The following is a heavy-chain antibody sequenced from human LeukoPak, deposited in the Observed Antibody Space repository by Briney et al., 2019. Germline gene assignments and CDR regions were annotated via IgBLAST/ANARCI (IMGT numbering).Heavy chain of an antibody. CDR2: INPNSGGT. CDR3: ASCSYGGNFYAFDI. D-gene: IGHD4-23*01. J-gene: IGHJ3*02. V-gene: IGHV1-2*02. CDR1: GYTFTGYY. Sequence: ASVKVSCKASGYTFTGYYMHWVRQAPGQGLEWMGWINPNSGGTNYAQKFQGRVTMTRDTSISTAYMELSRLRSDDTAVYYCASCSYGGNFYAFDIWGQGTMVTVSS.